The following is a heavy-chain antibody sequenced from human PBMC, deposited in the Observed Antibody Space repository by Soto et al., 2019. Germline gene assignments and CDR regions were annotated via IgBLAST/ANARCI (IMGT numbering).Heavy chain of an antibody. CDR1: GFTFSSYG. J-gene: IGHJ6*02. CDR3: ARDQDYYDLYYHGMDV. Sequence: GGSLRLSCAASGFTFSSYGMHWVRQAPGKGLEWVSSINTFGSNIYYADSVKGRFTISRDDAENSLYLQMNSLRAEDTGLYYCARDQDYYDLYYHGMDVWGQGATVTVSS. D-gene: IGHD3-22*01. CDR2: INTFGSNI. V-gene: IGHV3-21*01.